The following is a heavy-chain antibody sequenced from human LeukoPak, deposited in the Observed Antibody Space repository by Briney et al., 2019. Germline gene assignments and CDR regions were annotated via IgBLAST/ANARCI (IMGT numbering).Heavy chain of an antibody. Sequence: SVKVSCKASGGTFSSYAISWVRQAPGQGLEGMGGIIPIFGTANYAQKFQGRVTITADESTSTAYMELSSLRSEDTAVYYCARLVVVVGGDMDVWGKGTTVTISS. J-gene: IGHJ6*03. CDR2: IIPIFGTA. CDR3: ARLVVVVGGDMDV. V-gene: IGHV1-69*13. D-gene: IGHD2-15*01. CDR1: GGTFSSYA.